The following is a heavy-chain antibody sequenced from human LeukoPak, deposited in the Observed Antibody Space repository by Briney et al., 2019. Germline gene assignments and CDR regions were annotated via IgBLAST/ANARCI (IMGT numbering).Heavy chain of an antibody. CDR2: INHSGST. CDR3: ARTYYFDY. CDR1: GGSFSGYY. J-gene: IGHJ4*02. V-gene: IGHV4-34*01. Sequence: SETLSLTCAVYGGSFSGYYWSWIRQPPGKGLEWIGEINHSGSTSYNPSLKSRVTISVDTSKNQFSLKLSSVTAADTAVYYCARTYYFDYWGQGTLVTVPS.